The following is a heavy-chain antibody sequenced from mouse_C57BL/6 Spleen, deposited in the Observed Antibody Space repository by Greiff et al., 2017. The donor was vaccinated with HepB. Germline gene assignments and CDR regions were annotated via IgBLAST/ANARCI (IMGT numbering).Heavy chain of an antibody. V-gene: IGHV1-7*01. Sequence: QVQPQQSGAELAKPGASVKLSCKASGYTFTSYWMHWVKQRPGQGLEWIGYINPSSGYTKYNQKFKDKATLTADKSSSTAYMQLSSLTYEDSAVYYCARYVVAKGDYFDYWGQGTTLTVSS. J-gene: IGHJ2*01. CDR1: GYTFTSYW. CDR2: INPSSGYT. D-gene: IGHD1-1*01. CDR3: ARYVVAKGDYFDY.